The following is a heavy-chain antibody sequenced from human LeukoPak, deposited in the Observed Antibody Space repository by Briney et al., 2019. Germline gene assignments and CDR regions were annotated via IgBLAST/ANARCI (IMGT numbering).Heavy chain of an antibody. J-gene: IGHJ4*02. Sequence: ASVTVSCKASGYTFTSYDINWVRQATGQGLEWMGWMNPNSGNTGYAQKFQGRVTMTRNTSISTAYMELSSLRSEDTAVYYYARDTIAVAGDFDYWGQGTLVTVSS. V-gene: IGHV1-8*01. CDR1: GYTFTSYD. CDR3: ARDTIAVAGDFDY. CDR2: MNPNSGNT. D-gene: IGHD6-19*01.